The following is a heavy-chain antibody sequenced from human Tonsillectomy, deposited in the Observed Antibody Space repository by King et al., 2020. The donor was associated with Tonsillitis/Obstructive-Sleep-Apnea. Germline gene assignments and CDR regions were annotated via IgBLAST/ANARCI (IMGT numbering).Heavy chain of an antibody. CDR2: SYCSGST. D-gene: IGHD3-22*01. J-gene: IGHJ3*02. CDR3: ARRNYYDSSGYYLFAFDI. CDR1: GGSISSFY. V-gene: IGHV4-59*01. Sequence: QLQESGPGLVKPSETLSLTCTVSGGSISSFYWSWIRQPPGEGLEWSGYSYCSGSTNYNPSLKSRVTIPVDTSKNQFSLQLSSVTAADTAVSYCARRNYYDSSGYYLFAFDIWGQGTMVTVSS.